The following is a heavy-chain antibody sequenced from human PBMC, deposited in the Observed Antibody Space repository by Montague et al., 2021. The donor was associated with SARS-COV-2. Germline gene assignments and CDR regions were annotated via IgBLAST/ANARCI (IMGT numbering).Heavy chain of an antibody. Sequence: SETLSLTCTVSGGSISSYYWSWIRQHAGKGLEWIGRIYTSGSTNYNPSLKSRVTMSVDTSKNQFSLKLSSVTAADTAVYYCARDNPVLWFGETYAFDIWGQGTMVTGSS. CDR3: ARDNPVLWFGETYAFDI. CDR1: GGSISSYY. CDR2: IYTSGST. V-gene: IGHV4-4*07. D-gene: IGHD3-10*01. J-gene: IGHJ3*02.